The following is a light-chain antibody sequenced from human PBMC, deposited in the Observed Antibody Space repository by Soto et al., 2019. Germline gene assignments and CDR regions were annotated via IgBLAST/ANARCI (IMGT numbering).Light chain of an antibody. CDR2: DAS. V-gene: IGKV1-5*01. CDR1: QSISSW. Sequence: DIQMTQSPSTLSASVGDRVTITCLASQSISSWLAWYQQKPGKAPKVLIYDASSLESGVPSRFSGSGSGTEFTLTISSLQPDDFATYYCQQYNSYLYTFGQGTKLEIK. CDR3: QQYNSYLYT. J-gene: IGKJ2*01.